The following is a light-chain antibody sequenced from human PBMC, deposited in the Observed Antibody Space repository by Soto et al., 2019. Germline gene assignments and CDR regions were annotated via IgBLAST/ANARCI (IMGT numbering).Light chain of an antibody. V-gene: IGKV1-5*03. CDR1: QSISTL. Sequence: DIQMTQSPSTLSASVGDRVTITCRASQSISTLLAWYQQKPGKAPKRLIYKASSLDSGVPSRFSGSGSGTEFTLTISSLQPDDFATDYCQQYNTYPITFGGGTTVEIK. J-gene: IGKJ4*01. CDR3: QQYNTYPIT. CDR2: KAS.